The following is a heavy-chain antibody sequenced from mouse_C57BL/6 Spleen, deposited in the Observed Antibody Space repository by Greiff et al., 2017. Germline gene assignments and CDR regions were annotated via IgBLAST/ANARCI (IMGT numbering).Heavy chain of an antibody. Sequence: VRGGEPGPGLVQPSQSLSITCTVSGFSLTSYGVHWVRQSPGKGLEWLGVIWRGGSTDYNAAFISRLSISQDNSKSPVFIKMSRLKADDTAVYYCARGDYDNLDYWGQGTMLTVSA. D-gene: IGHD2-1*01. CDR1: GFSLTSYG. J-gene: IGHJ2*01. CDR3: ARGDYDNLDY. V-gene: IGHV2-2*01. CDR2: IWRGGST.